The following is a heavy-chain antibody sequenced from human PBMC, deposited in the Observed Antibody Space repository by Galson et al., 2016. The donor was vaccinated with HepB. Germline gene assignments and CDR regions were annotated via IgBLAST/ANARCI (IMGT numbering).Heavy chain of an antibody. D-gene: IGHD3-9*01. CDR1: GFSFSSYG. CDR3: ARGGAHYDILTGYSDY. V-gene: IGHV3-33*01. CDR2: IWYDGSHK. Sequence: SLRLSCAASGFSFSSYGMHWVRQAPGKGLEWVAVIWYDGSHKYSADSLTGRFTISRDNSKNTLYLQMNRLTAEDTAVYYCARGGAHYDILTGYSDYWGQGTLVTVSS. J-gene: IGHJ4*02.